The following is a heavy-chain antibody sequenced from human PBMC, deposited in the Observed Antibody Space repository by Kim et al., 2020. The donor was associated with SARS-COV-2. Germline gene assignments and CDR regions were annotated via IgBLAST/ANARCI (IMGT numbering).Heavy chain of an antibody. Sequence: SETLSLTCTVSGGSISSSSYYWGWIRQPPGKGLEWIGSIYYSGSTYYNPSLKSRVTISVDTSKNQFSLKLSSVTAADTAVYYCARWYTLCSSTSCPVDYWGQGTLVTVSS. CDR2: IYYSGST. CDR3: ARWYTLCSSTSCPVDY. V-gene: IGHV4-39*01. CDR1: GGSISSSSYY. D-gene: IGHD2-2*01. J-gene: IGHJ4*02.